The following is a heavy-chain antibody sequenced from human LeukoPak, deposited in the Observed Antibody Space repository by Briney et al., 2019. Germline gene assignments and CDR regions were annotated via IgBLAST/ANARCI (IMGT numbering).Heavy chain of an antibody. Sequence: KPSETLSLTCTVSGGSISSSSYYWGWIRQPPGKGLEWIGSIYYSGSTYYNPSLKSRVTISVDTSKNQFSLKLSSVTAADTAVYYCATWGYSRGAFDIWGQGTMVTVSS. D-gene: IGHD5-18*01. V-gene: IGHV4-39*01. CDR2: IYYSGST. CDR3: ATWGYSRGAFDI. CDR1: GGSISSSSYY. J-gene: IGHJ3*02.